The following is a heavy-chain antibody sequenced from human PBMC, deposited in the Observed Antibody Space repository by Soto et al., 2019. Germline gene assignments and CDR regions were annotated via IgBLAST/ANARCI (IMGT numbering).Heavy chain of an antibody. CDR2: ISYDGSNK. CDR1: GFTFSSYA. J-gene: IGHJ4*02. Sequence: GGSLRLSCAASGFTFSSYAMHWVRQAPGKGLEWVAVISYDGSNKYYADSVKGRFTISRDNSKNTLYLQMNSLRAEDTAVYYCARGYWHDDYGDKTVYYVDYWGQGTQVTVSS. D-gene: IGHD4-17*01. V-gene: IGHV3-30-3*01. CDR3: ARGYWHDDYGDKTVYYVDY.